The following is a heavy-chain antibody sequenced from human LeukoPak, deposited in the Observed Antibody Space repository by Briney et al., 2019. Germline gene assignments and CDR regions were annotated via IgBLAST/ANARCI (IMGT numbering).Heavy chain of an antibody. CDR3: AKDGSTSWNWFDP. CDR1: GFTFRSYC. J-gene: IGHJ5*02. V-gene: IGHV3-30*18. CDR2: ISYDGSNK. D-gene: IGHD2-2*01. Sequence: GSLRLSWAASGFTFRSYCLDRVRQAPGKGLEWVAVISYDGSNKYYADSVKGRFTISRDNSKNTLYLQMNSLRAEDTAVYYCAKDGSTSWNWFDPWGQGTLVTVSS.